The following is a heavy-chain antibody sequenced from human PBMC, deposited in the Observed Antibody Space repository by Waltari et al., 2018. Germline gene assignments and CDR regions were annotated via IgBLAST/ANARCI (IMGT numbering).Heavy chain of an antibody. D-gene: IGHD3-3*02. CDR3: ARFSKSANWIDP. CDR2: ISYSGIT. Sequence: QLQLQESGPGLVKPSETLSLPCTVSGGSISRRGSYWGWIRQPPGKGLEWIGSISYSGITYYNTSFMSRVTISVDTSKNQFSLKLTSVIAAETAVFYCARFSKSANWIDPWGQGTLVTVSS. J-gene: IGHJ5*02. V-gene: IGHV4-39*01. CDR1: GGSISRRGSY.